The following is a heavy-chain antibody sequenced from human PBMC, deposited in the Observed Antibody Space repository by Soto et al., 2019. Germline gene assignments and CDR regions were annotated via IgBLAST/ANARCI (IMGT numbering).Heavy chain of an antibody. CDR2: IYYSGST. Sequence: SETLSLTCTVSGGSISSYYWSWIRQPPGKGLEWIGYIYYSGSTNYNPSLKGRVTISVDTSKNQFSLKLSSVTAADTAVYYCARSGIPRGIYCSSTSCPIYGMDVWGQGTTVTVSS. CDR3: ARSGIPRGIYCSSTSCPIYGMDV. V-gene: IGHV4-59*01. D-gene: IGHD2-2*01. CDR1: GGSISSYY. J-gene: IGHJ6*02.